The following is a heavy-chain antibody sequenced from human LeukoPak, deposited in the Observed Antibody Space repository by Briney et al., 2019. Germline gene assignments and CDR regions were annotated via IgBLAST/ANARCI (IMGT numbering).Heavy chain of an antibody. CDR3: ARGRPRLTYYYGSGSYLDY. V-gene: IGHV6-1*01. Sequence: SGPGLVKPSQTLSLTCAISGDSVSRNSAAWNWIRQSPSRGLEWLGRTYYWSKWYNDYAVSVKSRITINPDTSKNQFSLQLNSVTPEDTAVYYCARGRPRLTYYYGSGSYLDYWGQGTLVTVSS. D-gene: IGHD3-10*01. CDR1: GDSVSRNSAA. CDR2: TYYWSKWYN. J-gene: IGHJ4*02.